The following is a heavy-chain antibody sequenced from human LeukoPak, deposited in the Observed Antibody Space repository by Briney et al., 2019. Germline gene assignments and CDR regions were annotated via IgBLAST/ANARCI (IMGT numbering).Heavy chain of an antibody. D-gene: IGHD3-10*01. CDR1: GGSISSYY. CDR3: AGLYGSGSYYGY. J-gene: IGHJ4*02. V-gene: IGHV4-59*04. Sequence: SETLSLTCTVSGGSISSYYWSWIRQPPGKGLEWIGYIYYSGNTYYNPSLKSRVTISVDTSKNQFSLKLSSVTAADTAVYYCAGLYGSGSYYGYWGQGTLVTVSS. CDR2: IYYSGNT.